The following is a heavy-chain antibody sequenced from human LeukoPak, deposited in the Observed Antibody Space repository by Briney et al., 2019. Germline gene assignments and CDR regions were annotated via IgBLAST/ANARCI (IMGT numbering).Heavy chain of an antibody. J-gene: IGHJ6*03. CDR1: GFFVSENY. Sequence: GGSLTLSCAASGFFVSENYMGWVRQAPEKGLEWVSTIYSGGSTYYARSVEGRFVISRDTSKNPFFLQMDGLRVEDTAVYFCARAACSGVSCYGADFYYYMDVWGEGTTVTVSS. D-gene: IGHD2-15*01. CDR2: IYSGGST. V-gene: IGHV3-53*01. CDR3: ARAACSGVSCYGADFYYYMDV.